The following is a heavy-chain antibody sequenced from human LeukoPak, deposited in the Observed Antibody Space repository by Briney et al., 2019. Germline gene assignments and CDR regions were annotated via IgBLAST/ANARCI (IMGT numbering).Heavy chain of an antibody. CDR1: GGSISSYY. Sequence: SETLSLTCTVSGGSISSYYWSWIRQPAEKGLEWIGRIYTSGSTNYNPSLKSRVTMSVDTSKNQFSLKLSSVTAADTAVYYCAKGSIAARPSYYYYYMDVWGKGTTVTVSS. CDR3: AKGSIAARPSYYYYYMDV. CDR2: IYTSGST. J-gene: IGHJ6*03. V-gene: IGHV4-4*07. D-gene: IGHD6-6*01.